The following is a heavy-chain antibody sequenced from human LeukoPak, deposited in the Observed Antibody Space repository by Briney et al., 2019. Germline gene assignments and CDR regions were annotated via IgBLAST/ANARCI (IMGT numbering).Heavy chain of an antibody. J-gene: IGHJ5*02. CDR2: IYYSGST. CDR1: GGSISSGDYY. D-gene: IGHD6-13*01. V-gene: IGHV4-61*08. Sequence: SETLSLTCTVSGGSISSGDYYWSWIRQPPGKGLEWIGYIYYSGSTNYNPSLKSRVTISVDTSKNQFSLKLSSVTAADTAVYYCARAKQLGWFDPWGQGTLVTVSS. CDR3: ARAKQLGWFDP.